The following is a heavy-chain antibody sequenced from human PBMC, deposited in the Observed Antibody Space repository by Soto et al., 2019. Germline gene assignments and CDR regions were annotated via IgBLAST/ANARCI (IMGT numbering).Heavy chain of an antibody. CDR2: VYRTGST. V-gene: IGHV4-4*02. Sequence: QVQLQESGPGLVKPSGTLSLTCAVSGGSISTSNWWSWVRQPPGKGLGWIGEVYRTGSTNYNPSLESRLTISVDKSKNQFSLKLTSVTDADTAVYCARARATIAAAAIFDCWGQGTLVTVSS. J-gene: IGHJ4*02. D-gene: IGHD6-13*01. CDR3: ARARATIAAAAIFDC. CDR1: GGSISTSNW.